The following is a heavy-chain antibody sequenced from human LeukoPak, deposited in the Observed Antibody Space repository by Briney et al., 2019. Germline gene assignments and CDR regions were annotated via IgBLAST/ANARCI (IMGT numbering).Heavy chain of an antibody. CDR2: IYYSGST. CDR1: GGSISSYY. Sequence: KPSETLSLTCTVSGGSISSYYWSWIRQPPGKGLEWIGYIYYSGSTNYNPSLKSRVTMSVDTSKNQFSLKLSSVTAADTAVYYCARAPPSGSGSLFYGMDVWGQGTTVTVSS. V-gene: IGHV4-59*12. J-gene: IGHJ6*02. CDR3: ARAPPSGSGSLFYGMDV. D-gene: IGHD3-10*01.